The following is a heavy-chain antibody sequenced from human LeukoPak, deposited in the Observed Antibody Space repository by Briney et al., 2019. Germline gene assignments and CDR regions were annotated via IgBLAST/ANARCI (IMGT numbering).Heavy chain of an antibody. V-gene: IGHV3-11*01. CDR1: GFIFSDYH. Sequence: GGSLRLSCAASGFIFSDYHMSWIRQAPGKGLEWLSYISPGGGMTYFADSVKGRFTISRDNARNSLSLQMNSLTAEDTAVYHCAGGRDIAVAGPGGYFDYWGQGTLVTVSS. D-gene: IGHD6-19*01. CDR3: AGGRDIAVAGPGGYFDY. J-gene: IGHJ4*02. CDR2: ISPGGGMT.